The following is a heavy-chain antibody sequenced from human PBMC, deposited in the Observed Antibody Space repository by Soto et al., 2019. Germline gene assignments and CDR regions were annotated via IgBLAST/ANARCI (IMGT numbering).Heavy chain of an antibody. CDR3: ARERSKGYYYGMDV. D-gene: IGHD4-17*01. CDR1: GFTFSSYS. Sequence: PGGSLRLSCAASGFTFSSYSMNWVRQAPGKGLERVSYISSSSSTIYYADSVKGRFTISRENAKNSLYLQMNSLRAGDTAVYYCARERSKGYYYGMDVWGQGTTVTVSS. V-gene: IGHV3-48*01. CDR2: ISSSSSTI. J-gene: IGHJ6*02.